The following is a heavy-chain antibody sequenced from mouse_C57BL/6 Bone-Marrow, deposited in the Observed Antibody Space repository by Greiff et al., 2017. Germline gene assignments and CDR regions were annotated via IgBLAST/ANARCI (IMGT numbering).Heavy chain of an antibody. V-gene: IGHV14-4*01. CDR1: GFNITDDY. J-gene: IGHJ1*03. CDR2: IDPENGDT. Sequence: VQLQQSGAELVRPGASVKLSCKASGFNITDDYMHWVKQRPEQGLEWIGWIDPENGDTEYASKFQGKATITADTSSNTAYLQLSSLTSEDTAVYYCTRYYGSSYDWYFDVWGTGTTVTVSS. D-gene: IGHD1-1*01. CDR3: TRYYGSSYDWYFDV.